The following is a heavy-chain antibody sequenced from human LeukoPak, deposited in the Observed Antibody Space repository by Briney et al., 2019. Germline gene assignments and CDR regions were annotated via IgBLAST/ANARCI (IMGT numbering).Heavy chain of an antibody. CDR1: GVTFTDAW. Sequence: GGSLRLSCAVSGVTFTDAWMSWVRQAPGKGLEWVARIKSKAAGGTADYAAPVNGRFAISRDDSRDTLYLQMNSLKTEDIAVYFCATEYYGAYNFWGQGTLLTVCS. CDR2: IKSKAAGGTA. D-gene: IGHD4-17*01. V-gene: IGHV3-15*01. J-gene: IGHJ4*02. CDR3: ATEYYGAYNF.